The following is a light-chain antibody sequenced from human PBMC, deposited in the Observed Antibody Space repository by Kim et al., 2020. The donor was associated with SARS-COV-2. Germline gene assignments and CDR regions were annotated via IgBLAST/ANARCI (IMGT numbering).Light chain of an antibody. V-gene: IGLV3-21*01. CDR1: NIGGHG. Sequence: SYELTQPPSVSVAPGQTARITCGGNNIGGHGVHWYQQKPGQAPVLVTYYDSDRPSGIPERFSGSKAATTATLTISRVEAGDEADYYCQVWDTDTDDYVFGTGTKVTVL. J-gene: IGLJ1*01. CDR2: YDS. CDR3: QVWDTDTDDYV.